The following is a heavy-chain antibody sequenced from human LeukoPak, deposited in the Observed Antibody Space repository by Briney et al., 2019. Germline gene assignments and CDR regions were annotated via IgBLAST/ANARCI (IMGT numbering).Heavy chain of an antibody. CDR1: GFTFSSYA. CDR3: ARDHEVVVQRVGMDV. J-gene: IGHJ6*02. V-gene: IGHV3-23*01. CDR2: ISGSGAGT. Sequence: GSLRLSCAASGFTFSSYAMSWVRQAPGKGLEWVSTISGSGAGTYYTDSVKGRFTISRDNSKNTLYLQMNSLRAEDTAVYYCARDHEVVVQRVGMDVWGQGTTVTVSS. D-gene: IGHD3-22*01.